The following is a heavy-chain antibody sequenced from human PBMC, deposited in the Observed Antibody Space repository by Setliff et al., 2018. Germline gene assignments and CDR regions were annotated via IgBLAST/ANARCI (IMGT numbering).Heavy chain of an antibody. V-gene: IGHV3-72*01. CDR2: TRNKVSGYIT. Sequence: GGSLRLSCATSGFTLSDYSMDWVRQAPGKGLEWVGRTRNKVSGYITEYAASVKGRFTISRDDSKNSVFLQMNSLKTDDTAVYYCARDTRDRYDTSGHYLSLDYWGQGTLVTVSS. CDR3: ARDTRDRYDTSGHYLSLDY. D-gene: IGHD3-22*01. CDR1: GFTLSDYS. J-gene: IGHJ4*02.